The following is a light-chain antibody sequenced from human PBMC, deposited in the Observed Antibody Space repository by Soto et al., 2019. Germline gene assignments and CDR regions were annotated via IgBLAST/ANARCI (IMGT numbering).Light chain of an antibody. CDR1: QSVSSY. Sequence: EIVLTQSPATLSLSPGERATLSCRASQSVSSYLAWYQQKPGQAPRLLIYDASNRATGIPARFSGSGSGTDFTLTISSLEPEAFAVYYCQERSNWLTFRGGTKVEIK. J-gene: IGKJ4*01. V-gene: IGKV3-11*01. CDR2: DAS. CDR3: QERSNWLT.